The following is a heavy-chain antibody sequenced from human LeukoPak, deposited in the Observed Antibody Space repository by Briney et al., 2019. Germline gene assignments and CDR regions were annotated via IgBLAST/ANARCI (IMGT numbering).Heavy chain of an antibody. CDR1: GFTFSSYS. J-gene: IGHJ5*02. V-gene: IGHV3-21*01. CDR3: ARDEDRWFDP. Sequence: GGSLRLSCAVSGFTFSSYSMNWVRQAPGKGLEWVSSISSSSSYIYYADSVKGRFTISRDNAKNSLYLQMNSLRAEDTAVYYCARDEDRWFDPWGQGTLVTVSS. CDR2: ISSSSSYI.